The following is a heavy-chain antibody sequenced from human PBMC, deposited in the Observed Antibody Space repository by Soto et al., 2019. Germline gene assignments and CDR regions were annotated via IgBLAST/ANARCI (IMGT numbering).Heavy chain of an antibody. CDR2: IYYSGST. CDR3: ARQWADSDYYGSGSYDY. V-gene: IGHV4-39*01. D-gene: IGHD3-10*01. Sequence: SETLSLTCTVSGGSISSSSYYWGWIRQPPGKGLEWIGSIYYSGSTYYNPSLKSRVTISVDTSKNQFSLKLRSVTAADTAVYYCARQWADSDYYGSGSYDYWGQGTLVTVSS. CDR1: GGSISSSSYY. J-gene: IGHJ4*02.